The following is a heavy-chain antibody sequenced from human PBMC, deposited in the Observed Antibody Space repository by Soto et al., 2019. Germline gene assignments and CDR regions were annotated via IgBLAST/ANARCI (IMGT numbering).Heavy chain of an antibody. V-gene: IGHV3-30*18. Sequence: RRLSCAASGFTFSSYGMHWVRQAPGKGLEWVAVISYDGSNKYYADSVKGRFTISRDNSKNTLYLQMNSLRAEDTAVYYCAKDLPGGIAMAGGGMDVWGQGTTVTVSS. CDR2: ISYDGSNK. J-gene: IGHJ6*02. CDR1: GFTFSSYG. D-gene: IGHD6-19*01. CDR3: AKDLPGGIAMAGGGMDV.